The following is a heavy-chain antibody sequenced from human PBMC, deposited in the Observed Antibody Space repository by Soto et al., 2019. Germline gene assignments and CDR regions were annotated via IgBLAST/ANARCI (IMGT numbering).Heavy chain of an antibody. J-gene: IGHJ4*02. CDR1: GGSISSSSYY. D-gene: IGHD2-2*01. V-gene: IGHV4-39*01. CDR2: IYYSGTT. Sequence: SETLSLTCTVSGGSISSSSYYWDWIRQPPGKGLEWIGSIYYSGTTYYSPSLKSRVTISVDTSKNQFSLKLSSVTAADTAVYYCARQGYPSNRFDYWGQGSLVTVSS. CDR3: ARQGYPSNRFDY.